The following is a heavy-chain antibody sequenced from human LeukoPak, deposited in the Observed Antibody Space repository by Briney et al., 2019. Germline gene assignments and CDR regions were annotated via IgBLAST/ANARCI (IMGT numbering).Heavy chain of an antibody. D-gene: IGHD3-22*01. J-gene: IGHJ4*02. V-gene: IGHV3-53*01. CDR2: IYSGGTT. CDR1: GFTFRSYA. Sequence: PGRSLRLSCAASGFTFRSYAMHCVRQAPGKGLEWVSVIYSGGTTYYADSVKGRFTISRDNSKNTVYLQMNSLRAEDTAVYYCARGITMMEEFYWGQGTLVTVSS. CDR3: ARGITMMEEFY.